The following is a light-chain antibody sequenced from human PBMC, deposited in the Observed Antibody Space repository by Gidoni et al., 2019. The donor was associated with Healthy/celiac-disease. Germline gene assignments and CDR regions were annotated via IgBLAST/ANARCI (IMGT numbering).Light chain of an antibody. Sequence: DIVMTQPPDPLAVSLGERATINCKSSQSVLYSSNNKNYLEWYQQKPGQPPKLLIYWASTRESGVPERFSGSGSGTDFTLTISSLQAEDVAVYYCQQYYSTPVTFGQGTQLEIK. V-gene: IGKV4-1*01. CDR1: QSVLYSSNNKNY. CDR3: QQYYSTPVT. J-gene: IGKJ5*01. CDR2: WAS.